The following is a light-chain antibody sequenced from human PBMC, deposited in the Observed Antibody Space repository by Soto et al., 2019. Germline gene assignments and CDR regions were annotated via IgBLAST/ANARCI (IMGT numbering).Light chain of an antibody. Sequence: EIVRTQSPATLSVSPGERATLSCRARQSFSINLAWYQQKPGQAPRLLIYGASTRATGIPARFSGSGSGTEFTLTISSLQSEDFAVYYYRQYDNWPPTFGQGTKVDIK. V-gene: IGKV3-15*01. J-gene: IGKJ1*01. CDR2: GAS. CDR3: RQYDNWPPT. CDR1: QSFSIN.